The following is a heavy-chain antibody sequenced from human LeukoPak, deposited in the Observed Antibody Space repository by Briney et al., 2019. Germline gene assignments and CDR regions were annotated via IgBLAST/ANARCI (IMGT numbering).Heavy chain of an antibody. CDR1: GGTFSSYA. Sequence: SVKVSCKASGGTFSSYAISWVRQAPGQGLEWMGGIIPIFGTANYAQKFQGRVTITADKSTSTAYMELSSLRSEDTAVYYCAREYIAVAGTPDAFDIWGQGTMVTVSS. J-gene: IGHJ3*02. CDR3: AREYIAVAGTPDAFDI. CDR2: IIPIFGTA. D-gene: IGHD6-19*01. V-gene: IGHV1-69*06.